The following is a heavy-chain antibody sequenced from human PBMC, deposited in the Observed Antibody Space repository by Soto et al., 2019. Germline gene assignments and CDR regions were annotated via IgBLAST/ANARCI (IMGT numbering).Heavy chain of an antibody. CDR3: ISISGRYSSARYSDN. V-gene: IGHV3-23*01. CDR2: LSGSGVST. CDR1: GFPFSNYA. Sequence: GGSLRLSCVASGFPFSNYAMTWVRQAPGKGLEWVSALSGSGVSTYYADSVKGRFTISRDDSKNTAYLQMNSLKTEDTAVYYCISISGRYSSARYSDNWGQGTLVTAPQ. J-gene: IGHJ4*02. D-gene: IGHD6-19*01.